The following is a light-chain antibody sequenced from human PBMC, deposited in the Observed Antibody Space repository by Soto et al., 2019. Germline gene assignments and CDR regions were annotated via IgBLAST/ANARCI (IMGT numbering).Light chain of an antibody. Sequence: EGVLTQSPGTLSLSPGERATLSCRASQSVSSSYLAWYQQKPGQAPRLLIYGASTRATGIPDRFSASGSATDFTLTISGLEPEDFAVYYCQQYGSSLITFGQGTRLEIK. CDR3: QQYGSSLIT. CDR1: QSVSSSY. J-gene: IGKJ5*01. CDR2: GAS. V-gene: IGKV3-20*01.